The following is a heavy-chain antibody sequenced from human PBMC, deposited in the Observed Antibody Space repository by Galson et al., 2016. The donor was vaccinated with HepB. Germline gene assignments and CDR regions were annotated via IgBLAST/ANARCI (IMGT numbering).Heavy chain of an antibody. D-gene: IGHD1-26*01. Sequence: SVKVSCKASGYTFTSYTMHWVRQAPGQRLEWMGWINAGKGNTTYSQKFQGRVTITRDTSASTAYMEMSSLRSEDRAVYYCARVRGARGSYQFYYFDYWGQGTLVTVSS. CDR2: INAGKGNT. J-gene: IGHJ4*02. V-gene: IGHV1-3*01. CDR3: ARVRGARGSYQFYYFDY. CDR1: GYTFTSYT.